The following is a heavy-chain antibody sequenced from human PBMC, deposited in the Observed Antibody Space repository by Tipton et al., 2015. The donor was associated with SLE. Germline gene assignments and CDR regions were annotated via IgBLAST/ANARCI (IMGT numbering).Heavy chain of an antibody. J-gene: IGHJ4*02. CDR1: GDSISGHY. Sequence: LRLSCTVSGDSISGHYRSWIRQPPGKGLEWIGYIYDSGSTYYNPSLKSRVSFSIDTSKHQFSLKLNSVTAADTAVYYCARRHYSGPFDSWGQGTLVTVSS. CDR3: ARRHYSGPFDS. D-gene: IGHD5-12*01. CDR2: IYDSGST. V-gene: IGHV4-59*11.